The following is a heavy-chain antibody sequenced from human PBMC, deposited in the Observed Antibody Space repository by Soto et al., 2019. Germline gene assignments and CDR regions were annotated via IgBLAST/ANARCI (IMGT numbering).Heavy chain of an antibody. V-gene: IGHV6-1*01. CDR1: GDSVSSKTAA. CDR3: ARVSFDHFVHWFDP. CDR2: TYFRSRWYN. Sequence: TLSLTCAISGDSVSSKTAAWNWIRQSPSRGLEWLGRTYFRSRWYNDYAISVKSRITINPDTSKNQFSLLLNSVTPEDTAVYYCARVSFDHFVHWFDPWGQGTLVTVS. J-gene: IGHJ5*02. D-gene: IGHD3-9*01.